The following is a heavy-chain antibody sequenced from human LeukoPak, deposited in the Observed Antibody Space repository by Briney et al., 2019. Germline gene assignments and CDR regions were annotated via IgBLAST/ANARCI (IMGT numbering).Heavy chain of an antibody. J-gene: IGHJ4*02. CDR1: GFTFSSYN. Sequence: GSLRLSCAASGFTFSSYNMNWVRQAPGKGLEWVSSISSSSSYIYYADSVKGRFTISRDNAKNSLYLQMNSLRAEDTAVYYCASLHYDYVWGSYRYPFGFPADYSLAYWGQGTLVTVSS. V-gene: IGHV3-21*01. CDR3: ASLHYDYVWGSYRYPFGFPADYSLAY. D-gene: IGHD3-16*02. CDR2: ISSSSSYI.